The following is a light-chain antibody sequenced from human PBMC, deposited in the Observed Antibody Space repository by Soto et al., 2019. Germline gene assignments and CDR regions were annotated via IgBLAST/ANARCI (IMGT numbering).Light chain of an antibody. Sequence: DIQMTQSPSTLSASIGDRVTITCRASQSITSRLAWYQQRPGKAPKLLIYQSSSLVSGVPSRFTGSGSGTKFTLTISSLQPDDFATYYCQQYQIYWTFGQGTKVEI. CDR3: QQYQIYWT. J-gene: IGKJ1*01. CDR1: QSITSR. CDR2: QSS. V-gene: IGKV1-5*03.